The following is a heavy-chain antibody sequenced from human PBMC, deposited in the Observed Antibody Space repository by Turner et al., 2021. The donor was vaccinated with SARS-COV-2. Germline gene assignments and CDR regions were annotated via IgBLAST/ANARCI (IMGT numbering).Heavy chain of an antibody. V-gene: IGHV1-8*03. J-gene: IGHJ6*03. Sequence: QVQLVQSGAEVKKHGASVKVSCKAFGYTFTSYDINWVRQATGQGLEWMGWMNPNSGNTVYAPTFQCRVTITRNTSISTAYMELSSLRSEDTAVYYCARVGVGATEYMDVWGKWTTVTVSS. CDR2: MNPNSGNT. CDR1: GYTFTSYD. D-gene: IGHD1-26*01. CDR3: ARVGVGATEYMDV.